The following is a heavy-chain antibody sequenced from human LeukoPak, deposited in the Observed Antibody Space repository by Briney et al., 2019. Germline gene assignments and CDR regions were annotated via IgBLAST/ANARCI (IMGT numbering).Heavy chain of an antibody. V-gene: IGHV4-59*01. CDR2: IYYSGST. Sequence: SETLSLTCTVSGGSISCYYWSWIRQPPGKGLEWIGYIYYSGSTNYNPSLKSRVTISVDTSKNQFSLKLSSVTAAVTAVYYCASIYGGNSGVAFDIWGQGTMVTVSS. CDR3: ASIYGGNSGVAFDI. J-gene: IGHJ3*02. CDR1: GGSISCYY. D-gene: IGHD4-23*01.